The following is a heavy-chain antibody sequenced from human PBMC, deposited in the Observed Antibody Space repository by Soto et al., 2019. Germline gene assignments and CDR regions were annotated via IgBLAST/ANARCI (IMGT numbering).Heavy chain of an antibody. CDR2: IYYSGST. CDR3: ARHDDGEYSSSSDGPYYFDY. J-gene: IGHJ4*02. V-gene: IGHV4-39*01. Sequence: SETLSLTCTVSGGSISSSSYYWGWIRQPPGKGLEWIGSIYYSGSTYYNPSLKSRVTISVDTSKNQFSLKLSSVTAADTAVYYCARHDDGEYSSSSDGPYYFDYWGQGTLVTVSS. D-gene: IGHD6-6*01. CDR1: GGSISSSSYY.